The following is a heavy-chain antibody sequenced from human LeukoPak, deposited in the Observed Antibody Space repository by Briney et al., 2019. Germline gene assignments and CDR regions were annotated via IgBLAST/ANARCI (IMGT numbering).Heavy chain of an antibody. D-gene: IGHD2-21*01. CDR1: GYTFTSYY. Sequence: ASVKVSCKASGYTFTSYYMHWVRQAPGQGLEWMGIINPSGGSTSYAQKFQGRATMTRDTSTSTVYMELSSLRAEDTAVYYCARDLAIVVELGLWFDPWGQGTLVTVSS. CDR3: ARDLAIVVELGLWFDP. J-gene: IGHJ5*02. CDR2: INPSGGST. V-gene: IGHV1-46*01.